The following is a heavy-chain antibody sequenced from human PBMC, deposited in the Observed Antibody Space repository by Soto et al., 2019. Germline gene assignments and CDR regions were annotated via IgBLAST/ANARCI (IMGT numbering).Heavy chain of an antibody. CDR2: IIPIFGTA. Sequence: GASVKVSCKASGGTFSSYAISWVRQAPGQGLEWMGGIIPIFGTANYAQKFQGRVTITADKSTSTAYMELSSLRYEDTAVYYCARDSFRTIVTNWLGSYYYGMEVWGKGAMVTVSS. CDR3: ARDSFRTIVTNWLGSYYYGMEV. V-gene: IGHV1-69*06. CDR1: GGTFSSYA. D-gene: IGHD4-4*01. J-gene: IGHJ6*04.